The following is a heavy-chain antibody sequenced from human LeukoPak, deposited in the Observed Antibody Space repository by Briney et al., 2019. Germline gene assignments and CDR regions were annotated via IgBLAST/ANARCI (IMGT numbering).Heavy chain of an antibody. CDR1: GFTFSSYW. V-gene: IGHV3-7*01. J-gene: IGHJ4*02. CDR2: IKQDGSEK. Sequence: PGGSLRLSCAASGFTFSSYWMSWVRQAPGKGLEWVANIKQDGSEKYYVDSVKGRFTISRDNAKNSLYLQMNSLRAEDMAVYYCAREVRYFDWLMDYWGQGTLVTVSS. CDR3: AREVRYFDWLMDY. D-gene: IGHD3-9*01.